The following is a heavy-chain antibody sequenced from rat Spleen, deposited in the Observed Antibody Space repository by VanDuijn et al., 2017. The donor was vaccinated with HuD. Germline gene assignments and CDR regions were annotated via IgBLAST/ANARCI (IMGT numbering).Heavy chain of an antibody. CDR1: GFTFSDYA. CDR3: ARYSSYIGWFAY. J-gene: IGHJ3*01. V-gene: IGHV5-17*01. D-gene: IGHD1-2*01. CDR2: ISYDGSST. Sequence: EVQLVESGGGLVQPGRSLKLSCAASGFTFSDYAMAWVRQAPKKGLEWVATISYDGSSTYYRDSVKGRFTISRDDATGTLYLQMDSLRSEDTAIYYCARYSSYIGWFAYWGQGTLVTVSS.